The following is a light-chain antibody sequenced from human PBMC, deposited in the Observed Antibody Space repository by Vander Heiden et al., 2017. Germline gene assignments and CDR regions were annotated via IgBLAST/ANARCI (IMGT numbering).Light chain of an antibody. CDR1: QSISSW. V-gene: IGKV1-5*03. CDR3: QQDNSYPWT. CDR2: KAS. J-gene: IGKJ1*01. Sequence: DIQMTQFPSTLSASVGDRVTITCRASQSISSWLAWYQQKPGKAPKLLIYKASSLESGVPSRFSGSGSGTEFTLTISSLQPDDFATYYCQQDNSYPWTFGQGTKVEIK.